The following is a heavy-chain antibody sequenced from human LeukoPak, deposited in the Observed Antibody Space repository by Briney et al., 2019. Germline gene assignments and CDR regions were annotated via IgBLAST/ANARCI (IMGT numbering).Heavy chain of an antibody. Sequence: GRSLRLSCAASGFTFSSYAMHWVRQAPGKGLEWVAVISYDGSNKHYADSVKGRFTISRDNSKNTLYPQMNSLRAEDTAVYYCARASRAASFDYWGQGTLVTVSS. J-gene: IGHJ4*02. CDR2: ISYDGSNK. V-gene: IGHV3-30-3*01. D-gene: IGHD2-15*01. CDR3: ARASRAASFDY. CDR1: GFTFSSYA.